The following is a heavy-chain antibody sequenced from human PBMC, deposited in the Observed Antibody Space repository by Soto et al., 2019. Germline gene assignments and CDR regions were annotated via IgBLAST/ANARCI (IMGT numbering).Heavy chain of an antibody. Sequence: PSETLSLTCTVSGGSITTYQWSWIRQPPGKGLEWIGGYSGFTNYNPSLESRATISVDRSKNQFYLNLRSVTAADTAVYYCARDYGDYSFFFDYWGQGTLVTVSS. CDR3: ARDYGDYSFFFDY. CDR2: YSGFT. J-gene: IGHJ4*02. D-gene: IGHD4-17*01. CDR1: GGSITTYQ. V-gene: IGHV4-59*01.